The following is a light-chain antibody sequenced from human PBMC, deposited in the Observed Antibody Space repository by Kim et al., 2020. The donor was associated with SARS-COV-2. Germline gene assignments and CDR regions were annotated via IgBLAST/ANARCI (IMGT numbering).Light chain of an antibody. CDR1: QSISYW. CDR2: DVS. V-gene: IGKV1-5*01. CDR3: QQYSSYPYT. J-gene: IGKJ2*01. Sequence: DIQMTQSPSTLSASVGDRVTITCRASQSISYWLAWYQQKPRKAPKVLIYDVSNLKSGVPSRFSGGGSGTEFTLTINSLQPDDFATYYCQQYSSYPYTFGQGTNLEI.